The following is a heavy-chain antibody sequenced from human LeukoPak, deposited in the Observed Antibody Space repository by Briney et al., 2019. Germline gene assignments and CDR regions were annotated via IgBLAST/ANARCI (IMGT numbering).Heavy chain of an antibody. J-gene: IGHJ4*02. Sequence: SETLSLTCTVSGGSISSSSYYWGWIRQPPGKGLEWIGSIYYSGSTYYNPSLKSRVTISVDTSKNQFSLKLSSVTAAGTAVYYCARRDSGSYYSYWGQGTLVTVSS. CDR1: GGSISSSSYY. CDR3: ARRDSGSYYSY. D-gene: IGHD1-26*01. CDR2: IYYSGST. V-gene: IGHV4-39*01.